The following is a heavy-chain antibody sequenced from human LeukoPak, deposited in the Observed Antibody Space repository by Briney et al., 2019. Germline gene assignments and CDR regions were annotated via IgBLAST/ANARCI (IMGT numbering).Heavy chain of an antibody. CDR1: GGSISSHY. CDR2: IYYSGST. D-gene: IGHD1-26*01. CDR3: ARVATSGSYSGDWFDP. J-gene: IGHJ5*02. Sequence: PSETLSLTCTVSGGSISSHYWSWIRQPPGKGLEWIGYIYYSGSTNYNPSLKSRVTISVDTSKNQFSLKLSSVTAADTAVYYCARVATSGSYSGDWFDPWGQGTLVTVSS. V-gene: IGHV4-59*11.